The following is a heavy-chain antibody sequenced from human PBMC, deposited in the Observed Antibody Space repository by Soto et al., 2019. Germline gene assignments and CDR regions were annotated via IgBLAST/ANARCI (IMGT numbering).Heavy chain of an antibody. D-gene: IGHD3-16*01. J-gene: IGHJ6*02. V-gene: IGHV1-69*08. CDR3: ARGLGGRMDD. Sequence: QVQLVQSGAEVKKPGSSVRVSCKASGTIFSSYTISWVRQAPGQGLEWMGRIIPILGETNSAQKFQDRFILTADKSTNTAYMELHSLILEDTVVYYCARGLGGRMDDWGQGTTVTVSS. CDR1: GTIFSSYT. CDR2: IIPILGET.